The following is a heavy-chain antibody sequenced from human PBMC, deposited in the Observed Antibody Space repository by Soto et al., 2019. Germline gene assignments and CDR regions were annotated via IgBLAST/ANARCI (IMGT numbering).Heavy chain of an antibody. J-gene: IGHJ4*02. D-gene: IGHD7-27*01. Sequence: ASVKVSCKASGGTFSSYAISWVRQAPGQGLEWMGGIIPIFGTANYAQKFQGRVTITADESTSTAYMELSSLRSEDTAVYYCAREGLAWGVSYYFDYWGQGXLVTVYS. CDR3: AREGLAWGVSYYFDY. CDR2: IIPIFGTA. CDR1: GGTFSSYA. V-gene: IGHV1-69*13.